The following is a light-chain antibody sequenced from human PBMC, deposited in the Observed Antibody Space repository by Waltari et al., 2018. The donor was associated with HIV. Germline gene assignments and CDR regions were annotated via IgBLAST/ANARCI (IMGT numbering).Light chain of an antibody. Sequence: DIVMTQSPESLTMSPGDRATINCKTSRSVVSSSNNQNYLAWYQHKVGQSPKLLIYWASTRAPGVPERFSGGGSGTDFTLTIRGLQADDEAVYYCQQYETVPFTFGPGTTV. CDR1: RSVVSSSNNQNY. CDR2: WAS. V-gene: IGKV4-1*01. J-gene: IGKJ3*01. CDR3: QQYETVPFT.